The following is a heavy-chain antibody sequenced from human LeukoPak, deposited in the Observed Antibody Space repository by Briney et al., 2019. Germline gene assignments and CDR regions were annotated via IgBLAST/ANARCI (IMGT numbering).Heavy chain of an antibody. CDR3: ARDFVYCSGGSCYSGDAFDI. CDR1: GFTFSSYA. V-gene: IGHV3-30*04. J-gene: IGHJ3*02. Sequence: GRSLRLSCAASGFTFSSYAMHWVRQAPGKGLEWVAVISYDGSNKYYADSVKGRFTISRDNSKNTLYLQMNSLRAEDTAVYYCARDFVYCSGGSCYSGDAFDIWGQGTMVTVSS. CDR2: ISYDGSNK. D-gene: IGHD2-15*01.